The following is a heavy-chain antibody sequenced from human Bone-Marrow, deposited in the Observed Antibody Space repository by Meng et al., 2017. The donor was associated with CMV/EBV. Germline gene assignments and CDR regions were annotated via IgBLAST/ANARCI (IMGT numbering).Heavy chain of an antibody. Sequence: SETLSLTCTVSGYSISSGYYWGWIRQPPGKGLEWIGSIYHSGSTYYNPSLKSRVTISVDTSKNQFSLKLSSVTAADTAVYYCARGDCSSTSCYPYYGMDVWGQGSTVTVSS. CDR3: ARGDCSSTSCYPYYGMDV. CDR1: GYSISSGYY. J-gene: IGHJ6*02. CDR2: IYHSGST. V-gene: IGHV4-38-2*02. D-gene: IGHD2-2*01.